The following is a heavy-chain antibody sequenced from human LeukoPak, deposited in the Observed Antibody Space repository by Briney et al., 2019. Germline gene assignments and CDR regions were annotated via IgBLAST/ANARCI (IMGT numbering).Heavy chain of an antibody. J-gene: IGHJ4*02. V-gene: IGHV1-69*01. CDR1: GGTFSSYA. Sequence: SVKVSCKASGGTFSSYAISWVRQAPGQRLEWMGGIIPRFGTANYAQKFQGRVTITADESTSTAYMELSSLRSEDTAVYYCARGCCSGGSCPFDYWGQGTLVTVSS. D-gene: IGHD2-15*01. CDR3: ARGCCSGGSCPFDY. CDR2: IIPRFGTA.